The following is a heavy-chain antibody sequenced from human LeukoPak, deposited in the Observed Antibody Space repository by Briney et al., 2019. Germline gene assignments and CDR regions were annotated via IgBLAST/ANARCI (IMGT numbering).Heavy chain of an antibody. V-gene: IGHV3-53*01. CDR2: MYSGGST. CDR1: GFSVRSNY. D-gene: IGHD4-17*01. J-gene: IGHJ4*02. Sequence: PGGSLRLSCAASGFSVRSNYMSWVRQSPRKALEWVSIMYSGGSTDYADSVKGRFIISRDHSKNTLYLQMNSLRAEDTAVYYCARDLMTTVTTSFDYWGQGTVVTVSS. CDR3: ARDLMTTVTTSFDY.